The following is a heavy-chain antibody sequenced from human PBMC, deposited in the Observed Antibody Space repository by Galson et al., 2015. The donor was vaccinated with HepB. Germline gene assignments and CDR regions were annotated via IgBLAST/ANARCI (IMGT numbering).Heavy chain of an antibody. V-gene: IGHV1-3*01. CDR1: GYTFTTYA. D-gene: IGHD2-2*01. Sequence: SVKVSCKASGYTFTTYAMHWVRQAPGQRLEWMGWINAGNGNTKYSQTFQGRVTITRDTSASTAYMELSSLRSEDTAVYYCARVPYCSSTSCDPYYYYGMDVWGQGTLVTVSS. CDR2: INAGNGNT. J-gene: IGHJ6*02. CDR3: ARVPYCSSTSCDPYYYYGMDV.